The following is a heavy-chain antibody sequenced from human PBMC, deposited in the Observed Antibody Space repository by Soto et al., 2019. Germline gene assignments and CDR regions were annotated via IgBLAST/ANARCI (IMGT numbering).Heavy chain of an antibody. CDR2: IYHSGST. J-gene: IGHJ5*02. D-gene: IGHD2-2*01. CDR3: ARVPDR. V-gene: IGHV4-30-2*01. CDR1: GGSISSGGFS. Sequence: SETLSLTCAVSGGSISSGGFSWSLIRQPPGKGLEWIGYIYHSGSTYYNPSLKSRVTISVDRSKNQFSLKLSSVTAADTAVYYCARVPDRWGQGTLVTVSS.